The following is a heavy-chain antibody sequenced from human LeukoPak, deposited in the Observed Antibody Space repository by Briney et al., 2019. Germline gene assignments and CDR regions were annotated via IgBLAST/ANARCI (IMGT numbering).Heavy chain of an antibody. Sequence: GGSLRLSCSASGYTFSSYAMSWVRQAPGKGLEWVSGVNDGGDNTYYADYLRGRFTVSRDNSRNTLWLQMNSLRAEDTAIYYCAKARGTTGWLPYFDYWGQGALVTVSS. CDR1: GYTFSSYA. CDR3: AKARGTTGWLPYFDY. V-gene: IGHV3-23*01. J-gene: IGHJ4*02. D-gene: IGHD6-19*01. CDR2: VNDGGDNT.